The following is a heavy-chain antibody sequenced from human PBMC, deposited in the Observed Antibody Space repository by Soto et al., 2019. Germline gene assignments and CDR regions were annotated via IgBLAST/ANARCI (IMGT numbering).Heavy chain of an antibody. CDR3: AKEYCSGGSCFYYFDS. CDR2: ISGGGEIT. D-gene: IGHD2-15*01. Sequence: GGSLRLSCAGSGFSFSSYGMSWVRQAPGKGLEWVSGISGGGEITDYADSVKGRFTISRDNSKNTLYLQMNSLRAEDTAVYYCAKEYCSGGSCFYYFDSWGQGTLVTVSS. J-gene: IGHJ4*02. CDR1: GFSFSSYG. V-gene: IGHV3-23*01.